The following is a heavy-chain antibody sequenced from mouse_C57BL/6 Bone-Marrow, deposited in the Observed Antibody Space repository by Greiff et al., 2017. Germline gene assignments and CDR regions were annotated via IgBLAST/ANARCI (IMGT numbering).Heavy chain of an antibody. CDR2: IDPENGDT. Sequence: VQLQQSGAELVRPGASVKLSCTASGFNIKDDYMHWVKQRPEQGLEWIGWIDPENGDTEYASKFQGKATITADTSSNTAYLQLSSRTSEDTAVYYCTTGRFITTVVATNFDVWGTGTTVTVSS. V-gene: IGHV14-4*01. D-gene: IGHD1-1*01. J-gene: IGHJ1*03. CDR1: GFNIKDDY. CDR3: TTGRFITTVVATNFDV.